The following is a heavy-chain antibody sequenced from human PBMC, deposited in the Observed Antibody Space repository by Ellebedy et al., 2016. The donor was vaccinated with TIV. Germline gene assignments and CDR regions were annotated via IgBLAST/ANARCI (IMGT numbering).Heavy chain of an antibody. V-gene: IGHV3-48*04. J-gene: IGHJ3*02. Sequence: PGGSLRLSCTASGFTFSNNSMNWVRQAPGKGLEWVSYISSTGNTIYYADSVKGRFTISRDNAKISLYLQMNSLTAEDTAVYYCASGAYDIWGQGTKVTVSS. CDR3: ASGAYDI. CDR1: GFTFSNNS. CDR2: ISSTGNTI.